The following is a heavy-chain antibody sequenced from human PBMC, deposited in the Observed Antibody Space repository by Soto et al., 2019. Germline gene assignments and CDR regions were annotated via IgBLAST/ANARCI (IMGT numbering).Heavy chain of an antibody. V-gene: IGHV1-8*01. Sequence: ASVKVSCKASGYTFTSYDIDWVRQATGQGLEWMGWMNSNSGNTGYAQKFQGRVTMTRNTSISTAYMELSSLRSEDTAVYYCARGLYGSNWLYYYYGMDVWGQGTTVTVSS. CDR3: ARGLYGSNWLYYYYGMDV. CDR1: GYTFTSYD. CDR2: MNSNSGNT. D-gene: IGHD6-13*01. J-gene: IGHJ6*02.